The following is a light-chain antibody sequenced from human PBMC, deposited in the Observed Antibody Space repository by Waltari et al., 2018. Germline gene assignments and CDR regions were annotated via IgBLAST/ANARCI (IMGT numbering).Light chain of an antibody. Sequence: YQHRPGKAPNLMIYDVSNRPSGVPDRFSGSKSGNTASLTISGLQAEDEADYFCCSYAGSYTYVVFGGGTKLTAL. V-gene: IGLV2-11*01. CDR2: DVS. CDR3: CSYAGSYTYVV. J-gene: IGLJ2*01.